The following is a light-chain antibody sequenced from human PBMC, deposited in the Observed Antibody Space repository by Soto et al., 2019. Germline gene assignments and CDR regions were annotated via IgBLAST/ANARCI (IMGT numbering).Light chain of an antibody. Sequence: QSVLTQPPSASGTPGQRVTISCSGSSSNIGSNYVYWYQQLPGTAPKLLIYRNNQRPSGVPDRFSGSKSGTSASLAISGLRSEDEADYYCAAWDDSLRAVIFGGGNKLTVL. V-gene: IGLV1-47*01. J-gene: IGLJ2*01. CDR2: RNN. CDR1: SSNIGSNY. CDR3: AAWDDSLRAVI.